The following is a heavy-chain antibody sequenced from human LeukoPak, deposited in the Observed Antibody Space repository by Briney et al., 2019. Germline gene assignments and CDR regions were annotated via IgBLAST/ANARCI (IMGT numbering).Heavy chain of an antibody. CDR2: INPNSGGT. CDR3: AGITMVRGSPAD. J-gene: IGHJ4*02. CDR1: GYTFTGYY. V-gene: IGHV1-2*02. D-gene: IGHD3-10*01. Sequence: ASVKVSCKASGYTFTGYYMHWVRQAPGQGPEWMGWINPNSGGTNYAQKFQGRVTMTRDTSISTAYMELSRLRSDDTAVYYCAGITMVRGSPADWGQGTLVTVSS.